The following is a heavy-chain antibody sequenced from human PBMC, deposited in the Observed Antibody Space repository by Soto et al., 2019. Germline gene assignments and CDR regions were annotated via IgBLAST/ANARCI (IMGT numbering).Heavy chain of an antibody. V-gene: IGHV4-39*01. J-gene: IGHJ5*02. CDR3: ARPHSSSWYWWFDP. CDR1: GGSISSSSYY. Sequence: SETLSLTCTVSGGSISSSSYYWGWIRQPPGKGLEWIGSIYYSGGTYYNPSLKSRVTISVDTSENQFSLKLSSVTAADTAVYYCARPHSSSWYWWFDPWGQGTLVTVSS. CDR2: IYYSGGT. D-gene: IGHD6-13*01.